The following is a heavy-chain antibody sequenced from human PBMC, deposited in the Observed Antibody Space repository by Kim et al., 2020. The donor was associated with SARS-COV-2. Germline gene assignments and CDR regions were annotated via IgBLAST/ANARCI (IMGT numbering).Heavy chain of an antibody. J-gene: IGHJ4*01. CDR2: IYYRGST. CDR3: ARVPRMVRGFGLFDY. V-gene: IGHV4-59*01. D-gene: IGHD3-10*01. CDR1: GGSISTYY. Sequence: SETLSLTCAVSGGSISTYYWSWIRQPPGKGLEWIGYIYYRGSTNYNPSLKSRVTISVDTSTNKFSLKLRSVTAADTAVCYCARVPRMVRGFGLFDYWG.